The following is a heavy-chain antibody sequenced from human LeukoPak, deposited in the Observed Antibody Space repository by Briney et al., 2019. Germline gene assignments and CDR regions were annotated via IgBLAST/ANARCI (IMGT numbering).Heavy chain of an antibody. CDR2: IYTSGST. V-gene: IGHV4-4*07. Sequence: SETLSLTCTVSGGSTSSYYWSWIRQPAGKGVEWIGRIYTSGSTNYNPSLKSRVTMSVDTSKNQFSLKLSSVTAADTAVYYCARDRGYYDSSGPTPYYYYGMDVWGQGTTVTVSS. D-gene: IGHD3-22*01. J-gene: IGHJ6*02. CDR3: ARDRGYYDSSGPTPYYYYGMDV. CDR1: GGSTSSYY.